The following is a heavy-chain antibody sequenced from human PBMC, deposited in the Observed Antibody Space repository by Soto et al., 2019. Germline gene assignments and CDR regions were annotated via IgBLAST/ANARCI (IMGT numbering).Heavy chain of an antibody. J-gene: IGHJ4*02. D-gene: IGHD3-10*01. CDR3: ARGGGIVDN. CDR1: GFAFNNDW. Sequence: EVQVVESGGDLVQPGGSLILSCAASGFAFNNDWMTWVRQASGKGLEWVASIKEDGTNTYYADSVRGRFTLSRDNTKNSLYLQMNSLRAEDTAVYYCARGGGIVDNWGQGTRVTVSS. V-gene: IGHV3-7*01. CDR2: IKEDGTNT.